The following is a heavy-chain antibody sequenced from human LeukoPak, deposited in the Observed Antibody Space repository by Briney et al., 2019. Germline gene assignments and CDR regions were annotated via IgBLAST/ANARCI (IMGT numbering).Heavy chain of an antibody. V-gene: IGHV1-2*02. CDR1: GYTFTGYY. CDR2: INPNSGGP. Sequence: SVKVSCKASGYTFTGYYMHWVRQAPGQGREWMVWINPNSGGPNYAQNFQGRVTMTRDTSLSTGYMELSRLRSDDTAVYYCARVTKGSYNWFGPWGPGTLVTVSS. J-gene: IGHJ5*02. CDR3: ARVTKGSYNWFGP. D-gene: IGHD4-11*01.